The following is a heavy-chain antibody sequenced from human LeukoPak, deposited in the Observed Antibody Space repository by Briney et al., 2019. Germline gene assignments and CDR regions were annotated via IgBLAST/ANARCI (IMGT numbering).Heavy chain of an antibody. J-gene: IGHJ6*03. Sequence: SETLSLTCNVSGDSIPSYYWSWIRRPPGKRLEWIGFILYTGSANYNPSLESRISISVDASKSQFSLTVKSVTAADTAVYYCARVRRVSSSYSTNYYYMDVWGKGTTVTVSS. V-gene: IGHV4-59*01. CDR3: ARVRRVSSSYSTNYYYMDV. CDR2: ILYTGSA. CDR1: GDSIPSYY. D-gene: IGHD6-6*01.